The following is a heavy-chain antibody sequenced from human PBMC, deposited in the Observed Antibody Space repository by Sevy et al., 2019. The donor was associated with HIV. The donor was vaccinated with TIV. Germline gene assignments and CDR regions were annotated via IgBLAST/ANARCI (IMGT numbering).Heavy chain of an antibody. V-gene: IGHV1-24*01. CDR3: ATVGLRYYSGSSSYQGDWFDP. CDR2: FDPQDDEI. CDR1: GYTLTKLS. Sequence: ASVKVSCKVSGYTLTKLSIHWVRQAPGKGLEWMGDFDPQDDEILYAQRFQGRLTMNEDTSTETAYMELSGLTSEDTAVYYCATVGLRYYSGSSSYQGDWFDPWGQGTLVTVSS. J-gene: IGHJ5*02. D-gene: IGHD2-15*01.